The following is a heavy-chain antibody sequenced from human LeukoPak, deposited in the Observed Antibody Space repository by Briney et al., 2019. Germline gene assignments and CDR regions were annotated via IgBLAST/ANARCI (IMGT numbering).Heavy chain of an antibody. CDR2: ISSNGGST. V-gene: IGHV3-64*01. CDR1: GFTFSSYA. Sequence: GGSLRLSCAASGFTFSSYAMHWVRQAPGKGLEYVSAISSNGGSTYYANSVKGRFTISRDNSKNTLYLQMGSLRAEDMAVYYCARNDYDSSGFVDYWGQGTLVTASS. J-gene: IGHJ4*02. D-gene: IGHD3-22*01. CDR3: ARNDYDSSGFVDY.